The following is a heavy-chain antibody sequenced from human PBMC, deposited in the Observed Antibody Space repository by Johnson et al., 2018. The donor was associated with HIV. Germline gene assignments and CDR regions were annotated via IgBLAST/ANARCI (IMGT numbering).Heavy chain of an antibody. CDR1: GFTFSSYG. CDR2: ISYDGSNN. Sequence: QVQLVESGGGVVQPGRSLRLSCAASGFTFSSYGMHWVRQAPGKGLEWVAVISYDGSNNYYADSLKGRFTISRDNSKNTLYLQMNSLRAEDTAVYYCAKDREWLVPTPLDMWGQGTKVTVSS. J-gene: IGHJ3*02. V-gene: IGHV3-30*18. CDR3: AKDREWLVPTPLDM. D-gene: IGHD6-19*01.